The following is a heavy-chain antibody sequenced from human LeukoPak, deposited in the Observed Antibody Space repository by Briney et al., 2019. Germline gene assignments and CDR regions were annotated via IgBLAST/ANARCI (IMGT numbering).Heavy chain of an antibody. CDR2: IYTSEST. CDR1: GGSISSGSYY. V-gene: IGHV4-61*02. D-gene: IGHD3-10*01. Sequence: NPSETLSLTCTVSGGSISSGSYYWSWIRQPAGKGLEWIGRIYTSESTNYNPSLKSRVTMSVDTSKNQFSLKLTSVTAADTAVYYCARMGRSGWFGELNWFDPWGQGTLVTVSS. CDR3: ARMGRSGWFGELNWFDP. J-gene: IGHJ5*02.